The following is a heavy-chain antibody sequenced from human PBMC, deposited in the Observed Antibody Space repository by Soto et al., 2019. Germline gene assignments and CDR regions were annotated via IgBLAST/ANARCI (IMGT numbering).Heavy chain of an antibody. CDR3: ASGVRYDCWSGYPNWFDP. Sequence: VGSLRLSCAASGFTFSSYEMNWVRQAPGKGLEWVSYISSSGSTIYYADSVKGRFTISRDNAKNSLYLQMNSLRAEDTAVYYCASGVRYDCWSGYPNWFDPWGQGTLVTVSS. J-gene: IGHJ5*02. CDR1: GFTFSSYE. V-gene: IGHV3-48*03. CDR2: ISSSGSTI. D-gene: IGHD3-3*01.